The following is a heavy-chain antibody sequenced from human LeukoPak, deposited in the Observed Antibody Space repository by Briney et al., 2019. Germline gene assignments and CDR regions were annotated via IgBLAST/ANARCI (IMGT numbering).Heavy chain of an antibody. CDR3: ARATGTTWFDP. CDR1: GGSFSGYY. V-gene: IGHV4-34*01. J-gene: IGHJ5*02. D-gene: IGHD1-7*01. CDR2: INHSGST. Sequence: SPSETLSLTCAVYGGSFSGYYWSWIRQPPVKGLEWIGEINHSGSTNYNPSLKSRVTISVDTSKNQFSLKLSSVTAADTAVYYCARATGTTWFDPWGQGTLVTVSS.